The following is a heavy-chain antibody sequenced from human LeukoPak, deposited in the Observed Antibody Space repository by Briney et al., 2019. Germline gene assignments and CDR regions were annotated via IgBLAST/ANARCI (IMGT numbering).Heavy chain of an antibody. J-gene: IGHJ4*02. CDR3: ARGSKRFLEYFDY. CDR1: GFTVSSNY. D-gene: IGHD3-3*01. V-gene: IGHV3-11*01. Sequence: GGSLRLSCAASGFTVSSNYMSWIRQTPGKGLEWISYISSTGHSIYYADSVKGRFTISRDDPNNSLYLQMNSLRAEDTAVYYCARGSKRFLEYFDYWGQGTPVTVSP. CDR2: ISSTGHSI.